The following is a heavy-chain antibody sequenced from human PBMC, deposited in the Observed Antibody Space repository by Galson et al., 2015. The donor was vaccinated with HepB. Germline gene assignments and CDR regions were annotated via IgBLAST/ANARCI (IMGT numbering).Heavy chain of an antibody. D-gene: IGHD6-13*01. CDR3: ARRGSSTWSSYDAFDI. V-gene: IGHV5-51*01. CDR1: GYSFTDYW. CDR2: IYPGDSDT. J-gene: IGHJ3*02. Sequence: QSGAEVKKPGESLKISCKGSGYSFTDYWIGWVRQMPGKGLEWMGIIYPGDSDTRYSPSFQGQVTISADESISTAYLQWSGLKASDTAMYYCARRGSSTWSSYDAFDIWGQGTMVTVSS.